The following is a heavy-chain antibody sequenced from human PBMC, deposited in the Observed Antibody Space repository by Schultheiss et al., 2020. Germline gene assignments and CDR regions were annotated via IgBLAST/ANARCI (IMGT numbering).Heavy chain of an antibody. Sequence: GGSLRLSCAASGFTLSSYWMHWVRQAPGKGLVWVSRINSDGSSTGYADSVKGRFTISRDNAKNTLYLQMNSLRAEDTAVYYCARDLGGAGSSLHYHYYYGMDVWGQGTTVTVSS. J-gene: IGHJ6*02. CDR1: GFTLSSYW. V-gene: IGHV3-74*01. D-gene: IGHD3-10*01. CDR3: ARDLGGAGSSLHYHYYYGMDV. CDR2: INSDGSST.